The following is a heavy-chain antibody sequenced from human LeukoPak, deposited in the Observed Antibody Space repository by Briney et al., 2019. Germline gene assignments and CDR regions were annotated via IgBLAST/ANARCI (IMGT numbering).Heavy chain of an antibody. Sequence: GGSLRLSCAASGFTFSSYGMHWVRQAPGKGLEWVAVISYDGSNKYYADSVKGRFTISRDNSKNTLYLQMNSLRAEDTAVYYCAKPYILTGYYYFDYRGQGTLVTVSS. V-gene: IGHV3-30*18. CDR3: AKPYILTGYYYFDY. D-gene: IGHD3-9*01. J-gene: IGHJ4*02. CDR2: ISYDGSNK. CDR1: GFTFSSYG.